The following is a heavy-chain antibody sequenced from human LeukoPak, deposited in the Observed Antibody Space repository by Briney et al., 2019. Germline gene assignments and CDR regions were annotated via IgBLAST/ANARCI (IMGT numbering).Heavy chain of an antibody. Sequence: GGSLRLSCAASGFIFSDYSMSWIRQAPGKGLEWVSVIYSGGSTYYADSVKGRFTISRDNSKNTLYLQMNSLRAADTAVYYCARGGIRDYDILTGPHYYGMDVWGQGTTVTVSS. CDR2: IYSGGST. J-gene: IGHJ6*02. V-gene: IGHV3-53*01. D-gene: IGHD3-9*01. CDR1: GFIFSDYS. CDR3: ARGGIRDYDILTGPHYYGMDV.